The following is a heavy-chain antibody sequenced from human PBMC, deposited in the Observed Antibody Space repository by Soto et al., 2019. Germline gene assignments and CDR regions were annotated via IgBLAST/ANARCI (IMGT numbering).Heavy chain of an antibody. CDR1: GFTFNYDW. CDR3: ASGGDPDY. J-gene: IGHJ4*02. V-gene: IGHV3-74*01. Sequence: EVQLVESGGGLVQPGGSLRLSCVASGFTFNYDWMHWVRQAPGKGLVWVSRIQSDGSSPDYVDSVKGRFTIYRDNAKNTLYLQMNTLRAEDTDVYYCASGGDPDYWGQGTLVTVSS. CDR2: IQSDGSSP. D-gene: IGHD2-21*02.